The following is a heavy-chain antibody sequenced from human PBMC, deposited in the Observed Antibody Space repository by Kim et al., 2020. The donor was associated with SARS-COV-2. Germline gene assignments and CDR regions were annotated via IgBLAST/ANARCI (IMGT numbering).Heavy chain of an antibody. Sequence: SETLSLTCTVSGGSISSSSYYWGWIRQPPGKGLEWIGSIYYSGSTYYNPSLKSRVTISVDTSKNQFSLKLSSVTAADTAVYYCARLVGATTSGYYYGMDVWGQGTTVTVSS. CDR1: GGSISSSSYY. J-gene: IGHJ6*02. CDR3: ARLVGATTSGYYYGMDV. D-gene: IGHD1-26*01. CDR2: IYYSGST. V-gene: IGHV4-39*01.